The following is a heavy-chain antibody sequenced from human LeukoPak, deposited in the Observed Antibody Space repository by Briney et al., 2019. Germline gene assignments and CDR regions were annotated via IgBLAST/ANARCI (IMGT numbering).Heavy chain of an antibody. D-gene: IGHD6-6*01. CDR3: ASRLYSSSSQFRDY. V-gene: IGHV4-39*01. CDR1: GGPVSSSSYY. J-gene: IGHJ4*02. Sequence: SETLSLTCTVSGGPVSSSSYYWGWVRQSPEKGLECIGTIYYAGDTYYNPSLESRLTISVDTSKNQFSLKLSSVTAADTAVYYCASRLYSSSSQFRDYWGQGTLVTVSS. CDR2: IYYAGDT.